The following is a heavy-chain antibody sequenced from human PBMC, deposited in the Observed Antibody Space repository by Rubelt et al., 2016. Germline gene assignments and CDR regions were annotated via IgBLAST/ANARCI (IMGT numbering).Heavy chain of an antibody. V-gene: IGHV4-59*01. D-gene: IGHD6-19*01. CDR3: ARAPGVAGTAYYFDY. CDR2: IYYSGGT. Sequence: QVQLQESGPGLVKPSETLSLTCTVSGGSISSYYWSWIRQPPGKGLEWIGYIYYSGGTNYNPSLKSRVTISVDTSKNQFSLKLSSVTAADTAVYYCARAPGVAGTAYYFDYWGQGTLVTVSS. CDR1: GGSISSYY. J-gene: IGHJ4*02.